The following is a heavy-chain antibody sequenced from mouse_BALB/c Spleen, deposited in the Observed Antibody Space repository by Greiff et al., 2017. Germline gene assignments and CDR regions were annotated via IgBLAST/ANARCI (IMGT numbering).Heavy chain of an antibody. CDR2: ISSGGSYT. J-gene: IGHJ1*01. V-gene: IGHV5-6*01. D-gene: IGHD1-1*01. Sequence: EVQLQQSGGDLVKPGGSLKLSCAASGFTFSSYGMSWVRQTPDKRLEWVATISSGGSYTYYTDSVKGRFTISRDNAKNTLYLQMSSLKSEDTAMYDCARLTTVGEGFYWYFDVWGEGTPVTVSS. CDR3: ARLTTVGEGFYWYFDV. CDR1: GFTFSSYG.